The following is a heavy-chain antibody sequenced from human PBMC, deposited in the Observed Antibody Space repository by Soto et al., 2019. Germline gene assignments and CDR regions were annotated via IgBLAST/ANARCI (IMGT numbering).Heavy chain of an antibody. D-gene: IGHD2-21*02. CDR3: ARHCGGDCSANWFDP. Sequence: PGGSLRLSCAASGFSFSSNGMHWVRQAPGKGLEWVAIISYDGSRKYYADSVKGRFTISRDNSKNTLYLQMNSLRVEDTAMYYCARHCGGDCSANWFDPWGQGTLVTVSS. V-gene: IGHV3-30*03. CDR1: GFSFSSNG. CDR2: ISYDGSRK. J-gene: IGHJ5*02.